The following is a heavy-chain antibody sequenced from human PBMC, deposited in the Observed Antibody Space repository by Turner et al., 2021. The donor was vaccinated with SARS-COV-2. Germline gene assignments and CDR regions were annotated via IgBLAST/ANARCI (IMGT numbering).Heavy chain of an antibody. CDR3: ATGRDGYNWGAFHI. J-gene: IGHJ3*02. CDR1: GYTLTELS. V-gene: IGHV1-24*01. D-gene: IGHD5-12*01. CDR2: FDPEDGET. Sequence: QVELVQSGAEVKKPGASVNVSCNVSGYTLTELSMHWVRQAPGKGLEWMGGFDPEDGETSYAQKFQGRVTMTEDTSTDTAYMELSSLRSEDTAVYYCATGRDGYNWGAFHIWGQGTMVTVSS.